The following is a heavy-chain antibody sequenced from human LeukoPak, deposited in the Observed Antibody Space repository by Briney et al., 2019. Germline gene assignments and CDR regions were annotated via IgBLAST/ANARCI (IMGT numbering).Heavy chain of an antibody. V-gene: IGHV1-2*02. J-gene: IGHJ4*02. CDR2: INPNSGGT. D-gene: IGHD1-1*01. CDR3: ARGRSTTGTFFVY. Sequence: GASVKVSCKASGYTFTGYYMHWVRQAPGQGLEWMGWINPNSGGTNYAQKFQGRVTMTRDTSISTAHMELSRLRSDDTAVYYCARGRSTTGTFFVYWGQGTLVTVSS. CDR1: GYTFTGYY.